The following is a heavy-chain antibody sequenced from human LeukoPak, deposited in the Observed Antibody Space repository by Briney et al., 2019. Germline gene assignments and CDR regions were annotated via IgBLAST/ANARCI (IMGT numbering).Heavy chain of an antibody. V-gene: IGHV4-39*01. Sequence: SETLSLTCTVSGGSISNYYWNWIRQPPGKGPEWIGSLYYSGSTYYNPSLKSRVTISVDTSKNQFSLKLSSVTATDTAVYYCARHDCATTSCLYFYGMDVWGQGTTVTVSS. CDR2: LYYSGST. CDR3: ARHDCATTSCLYFYGMDV. D-gene: IGHD2-2*01. CDR1: GGSISNYY. J-gene: IGHJ6*02.